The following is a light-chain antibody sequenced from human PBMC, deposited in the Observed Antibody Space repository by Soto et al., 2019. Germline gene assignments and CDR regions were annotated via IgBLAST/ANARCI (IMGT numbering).Light chain of an antibody. Sequence: EIVLTQSPGTLSLSPGERATLSCRASQSVSSSYLACYQQKPGQAPRLLIYGASSRATGSPDRFSGSGSGTDFTLTISRLEPEDFAVYYCQQYGSPSYTFGQGTKLEIK. CDR2: GAS. CDR3: QQYGSPSYT. CDR1: QSVSSSY. V-gene: IGKV3-20*01. J-gene: IGKJ2*01.